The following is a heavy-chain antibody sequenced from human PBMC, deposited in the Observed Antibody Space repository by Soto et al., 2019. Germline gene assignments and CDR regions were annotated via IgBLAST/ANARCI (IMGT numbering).Heavy chain of an antibody. Sequence: PSETLSLTCTVSCGSISSSSYYWGWIRQPPGKGLEWIGSIYYSGSTYYNPSLKSRVTISVDTSKNQFSLKLSSVTAADTAVYYCARGGWFDPWGQGTLVTVSS. CDR1: CGSISSSSYY. CDR2: IYYSGST. CDR3: ARGGWFDP. D-gene: IGHD3-16*01. V-gene: IGHV4-39*01. J-gene: IGHJ5*02.